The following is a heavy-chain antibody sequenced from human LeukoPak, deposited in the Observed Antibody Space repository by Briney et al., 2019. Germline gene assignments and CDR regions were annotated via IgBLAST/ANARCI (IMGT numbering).Heavy chain of an antibody. CDR3: ARRGGSGSRNYYGMDV. CDR2: IYTSGST. Sequence: SETLSLTCTVSGGSLSSYYWSWIRQPAGKGLEWIGRIYTSGSTNYNPSLKSRVTMSVDTSKNQFSLKLSSVTAADTAVYYCARRGGSGSRNYYGMDVWGQGTTVTVSS. CDR1: GGSLSSYY. J-gene: IGHJ6*02. D-gene: IGHD3-10*01. V-gene: IGHV4-4*07.